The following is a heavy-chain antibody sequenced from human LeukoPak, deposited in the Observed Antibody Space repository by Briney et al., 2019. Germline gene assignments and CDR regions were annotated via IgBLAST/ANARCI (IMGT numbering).Heavy chain of an antibody. CDR3: AKPPGLRRLDP. J-gene: IGHJ5*02. D-gene: IGHD5-12*01. CDR2: INSDGGST. V-gene: IGHV3-23*01. Sequence: GGSLRLSCAASGVTFSSYAMSWGREAPGKGLVWVSRINSDGGSTSYADSVKGRVTISRDKAKSTRYLQMNSLSAEDTAVYYCAKPPGLRRLDPWGQGTLVTVSS. CDR1: GVTFSSYA.